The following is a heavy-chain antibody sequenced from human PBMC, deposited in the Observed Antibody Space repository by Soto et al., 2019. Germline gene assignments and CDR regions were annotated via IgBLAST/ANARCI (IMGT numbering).Heavy chain of an antibody. CDR3: ARDKDSGSHSY. D-gene: IGHD6-19*01. CDR2: ISAYNGNT. J-gene: IGHJ4*02. CDR1: GYTFTSYG. Sequence: GASVKVSCKASGYTFTSYGISWVRQAPGQGLEWMGWISAYNGNTNYAQKLQGRVTMTTDTSTSTAYVELRSLRSDDTAVYYCARDKDSGSHSYWGQGTQVTVSS. V-gene: IGHV1-18*01.